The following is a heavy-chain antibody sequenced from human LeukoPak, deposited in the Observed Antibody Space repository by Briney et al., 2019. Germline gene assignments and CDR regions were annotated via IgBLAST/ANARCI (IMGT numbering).Heavy chain of an antibody. CDR3: ARDRLYGPPDY. J-gene: IGHJ4*02. V-gene: IGHV3-7*01. Sequence: GGSLRLSCAASGFIFSSYWMSWVREAPGKGLDWVANIKQDGGEKYYVDSVKGRFTISRDNAKHSLYLQMNSLRAEDTAVYYCARDRLYGPPDYWGQGTLVTVSS. D-gene: IGHD4-17*01. CDR1: GFIFSSYW. CDR2: IKQDGGEK.